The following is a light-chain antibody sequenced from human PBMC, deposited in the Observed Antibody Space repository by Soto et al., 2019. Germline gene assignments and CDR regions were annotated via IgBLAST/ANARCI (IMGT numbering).Light chain of an antibody. Sequence: VIWMTQSPSLISASTGDRVNISCRMSQAISSPLAWYQQKPGKAPNLLLFATSTLQGGVPSRFSGSGSGTDFTLSISSLQSEDFATYYCQQYYTFPYTFGRGTKVE. CDR1: QAISSP. CDR3: QQYYTFPYT. J-gene: IGKJ2*01. CDR2: ATS. V-gene: IGKV1D-8*01.